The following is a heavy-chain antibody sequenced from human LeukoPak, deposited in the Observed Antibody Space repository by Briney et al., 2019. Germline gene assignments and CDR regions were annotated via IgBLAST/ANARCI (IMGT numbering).Heavy chain of an antibody. Sequence: GGSLRLSCAASGFTFAGYAMTWVRQAPGKGLEWGSAVSGNGGRAYYADSVKGRFAISRDNFKNTLYLQMNSLRVEDTAVYYCVKEQSSGWYRVADYWGQGTLVTVSS. V-gene: IGHV3-23*01. J-gene: IGHJ4*02. CDR2: VSGNGGRA. D-gene: IGHD6-19*01. CDR1: GFTFAGYA. CDR3: VKEQSSGWYRVADY.